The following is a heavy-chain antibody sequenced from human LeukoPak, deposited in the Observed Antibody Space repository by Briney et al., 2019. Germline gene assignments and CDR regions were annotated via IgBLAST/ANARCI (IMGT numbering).Heavy chain of an antibody. V-gene: IGHV3-23*01. CDR1: GFTFTICA. D-gene: IGHD2/OR15-2a*01. CDR3: AKENKAGYFDY. Sequence: GGSLRLSCAASGFTFTICAMNWVRQAPGKGLEWVSGISGSGSSTYYADSVKGRFTISRDNSKNTLYLQMNSLRAEDTAVYYCAKENKAGYFDYWGQGTLVTVSS. CDR2: ISGSGSST. J-gene: IGHJ4*02.